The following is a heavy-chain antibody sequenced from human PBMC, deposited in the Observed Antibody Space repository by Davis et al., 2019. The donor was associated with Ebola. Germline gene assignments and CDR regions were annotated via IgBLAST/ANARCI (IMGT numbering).Heavy chain of an antibody. V-gene: IGHV3-74*01. CDR1: GFTFSSYW. D-gene: IGHD2-15*01. J-gene: IGHJ4*02. CDR2: INSDGSFT. CDR3: VKDRFTVVVVHGGFDY. Sequence: GESLKISCAASGFTFSSYWIHWVRQTPGEGLVWVSRINSDGSFTSYADSVKGRFTISRDNSKGTLYLQMRSLRTDDTAVYYCVKDRFTVVVVHGGFDYWGQGTQVTVSS.